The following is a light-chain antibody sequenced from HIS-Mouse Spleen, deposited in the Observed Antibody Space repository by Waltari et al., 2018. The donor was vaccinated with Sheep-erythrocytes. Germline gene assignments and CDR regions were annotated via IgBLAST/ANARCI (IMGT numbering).Light chain of an antibody. V-gene: IGLV1-44*01. CDR1: SPNLRSNT. CDR2: SNN. J-gene: IGLJ1*01. Sequence: QSVLTQPPSASGTPGQRVTISCSGSSPNLRSNTVNWYQQLPGTAPKLLIYSNNQRPSGVPDRFSGSKSGTSASLAISGLQAEDEADYYCCSYAGSYNHVFATGTKVTVL. CDR3: CSYAGSYNHV.